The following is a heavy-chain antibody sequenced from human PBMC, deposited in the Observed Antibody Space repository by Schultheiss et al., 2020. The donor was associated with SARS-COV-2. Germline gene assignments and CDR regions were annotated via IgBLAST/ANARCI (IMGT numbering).Heavy chain of an antibody. CDR1: GFTVSSNY. CDR3: ARRPGWVAARLAWPNYYYGMDV. D-gene: IGHD6-6*01. Sequence: GGSLRLSCAASGFTVSSNYMSWVRQAPGKGLEWVSSISSSSSYIYYADSVKGRFTISRDNAKNSLYLQMNSLRAEDTAVYYCARRPGWVAARLAWPNYYYGMDVWGQGTTVTVSS. CDR2: ISSSSSYI. J-gene: IGHJ6*02. V-gene: IGHV3-21*01.